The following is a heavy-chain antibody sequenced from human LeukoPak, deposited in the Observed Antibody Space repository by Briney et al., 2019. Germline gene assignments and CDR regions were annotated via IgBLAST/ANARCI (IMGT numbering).Heavy chain of an antibody. J-gene: IGHJ4*02. CDR3: AREICGSDCYSTFDY. D-gene: IGHD2-21*02. V-gene: IGHV3-48*04. CDR2: ISSSSFTI. CDR1: GFTFSTYS. Sequence: GGSLRLSCAASGFTFSTYSMNWVRQAPGKGLEWVSYISSSSFTIHYADSVKGRFTISRDNAKSSLYLQMNSLRAEDTAVYYCAREICGSDCYSTFDYWGQGALVTVSS.